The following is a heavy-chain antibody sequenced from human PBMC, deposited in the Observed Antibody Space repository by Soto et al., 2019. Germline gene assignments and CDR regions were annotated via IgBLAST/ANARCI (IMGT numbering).Heavy chain of an antibody. Sequence: GGSLRLSCVVSGFTFMSYSMNWVRQAPGKGLEWISCIDSGSRTMDYAESVKGRFTISRDNAKNTLYLQMNSLRAEDTAVYYCARAPYIRLTYYYDSSGPAPFDYWGQGTLVTVSS. J-gene: IGHJ4*02. CDR1: GFTFMSYS. CDR3: ARAPYIRLTYYYDSSGPAPFDY. V-gene: IGHV3-48*04. D-gene: IGHD3-22*01. CDR2: IDSGSRTM.